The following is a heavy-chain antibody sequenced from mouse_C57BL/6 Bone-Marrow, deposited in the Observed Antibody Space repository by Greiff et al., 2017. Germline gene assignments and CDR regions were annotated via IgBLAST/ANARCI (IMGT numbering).Heavy chain of an antibody. Sequence: QVQLQQPGAELVMPGASVKLSCKASGYTFTSYWMHWVKQRPGQGLEWIGEIDPSDSYTNYNQKFKGKSTLTVDTSSSTAYMQLSSLTSEDSAVYYGARHYCGSSYWYFDVWGTGTTVTVTS. V-gene: IGHV1-69*01. D-gene: IGHD1-1*01. J-gene: IGHJ1*03. CDR2: IDPSDSYT. CDR3: ARHYCGSSYWYFDV. CDR1: GYTFTSYW.